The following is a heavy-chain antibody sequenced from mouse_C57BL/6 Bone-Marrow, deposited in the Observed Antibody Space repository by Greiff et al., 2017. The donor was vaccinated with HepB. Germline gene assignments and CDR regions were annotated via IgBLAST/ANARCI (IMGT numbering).Heavy chain of an antibody. CDR1: GYTFTSYW. J-gene: IGHJ2*01. D-gene: IGHD1-1*01. Sequence: EVKVVESGTVLARPGASVKMSCKTSGYTFTSYWMHWVKQRPGQGLEWIGAIYPGNSDTSYNQKFKGKAKLTAVTSASTAYMELSSLTNEDSAVYYCTRYVLRGDYFDYWGQGTTLTVSS. V-gene: IGHV1-5*01. CDR3: TRYVLRGDYFDY. CDR2: IYPGNSDT.